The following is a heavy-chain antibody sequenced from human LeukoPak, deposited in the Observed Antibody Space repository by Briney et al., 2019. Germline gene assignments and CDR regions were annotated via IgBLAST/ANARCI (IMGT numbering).Heavy chain of an antibody. CDR1: GYTFTNYA. CDR2: INTNTGNP. D-gene: IGHD6-13*01. Sequence: ASVKVSCKASGYTFTNYAVNWVRQAPGQGLEWMGWINTNTGNPTYAQGFTGRFVFSLDTSVSTAYLQISSLKAEDTAVYYCAREGRSGSSWYLANWGQGVLVTVSS. CDR3: AREGRSGSSWYLAN. V-gene: IGHV7-4-1*02. J-gene: IGHJ4*02.